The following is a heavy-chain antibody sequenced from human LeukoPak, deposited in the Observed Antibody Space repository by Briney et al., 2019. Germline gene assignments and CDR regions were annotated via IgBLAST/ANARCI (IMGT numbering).Heavy chain of an antibody. CDR2: IYYSGST. CDR1: GGSISSGGYY. CDR3: ARGHPLAISGWQHLIDY. V-gene: IGHV4-31*03. J-gene: IGHJ4*02. D-gene: IGHD6-19*01. Sequence: SETLSLTCTVSGGSISSGGYYWSWIRQHPGKGLEWIGYIYYSGSTYYNPSLKSRVTISVDTSKNQFSLKLSSVTAADTAVYYCARGHPLAISGWQHLIDYWGQGTLVTVSS.